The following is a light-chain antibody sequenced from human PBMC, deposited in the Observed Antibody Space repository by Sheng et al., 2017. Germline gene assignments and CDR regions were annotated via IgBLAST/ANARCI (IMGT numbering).Light chain of an antibody. CDR1: SSDVGAYNF. Sequence: QSALTHPPSASGSPGQSVTISCTGTSSDVGAYNFVSWYQHHPGKAPKLVIYEVSKRPSGVPDRFSGSKSGNTASLTVSGLLAEDEAAYYCSSYAGSSNLLFGGGTKVTVL. V-gene: IGLV2-8*01. CDR2: EVS. J-gene: IGLJ3*02. CDR3: SSYAGSSNLL.